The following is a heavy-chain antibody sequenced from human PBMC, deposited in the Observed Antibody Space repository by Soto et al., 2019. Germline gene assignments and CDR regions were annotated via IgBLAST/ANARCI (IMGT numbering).Heavy chain of an antibody. CDR2: LIPVFGTT. CDR1: GGTLNSYT. CDR3: SISNSYGRGDF. Sequence: QVQLVQSGAEVKKPGSSVRVSCKASGGTLNSYTISWVRQAPGQGLEWRGGLIPVFGTTDYAQKFQGRVTLTADQSTATAYLDLFSLRPEDTAIYYCSISNSYGRGDFWGQGTLVTVS. D-gene: IGHD4-17*01. V-gene: IGHV1-69*01. J-gene: IGHJ4*02.